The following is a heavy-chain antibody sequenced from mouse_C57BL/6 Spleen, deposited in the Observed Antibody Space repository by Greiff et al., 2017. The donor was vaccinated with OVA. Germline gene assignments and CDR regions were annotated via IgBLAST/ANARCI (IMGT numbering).Heavy chain of an antibody. Sequence: EVQLQQSGPELVKPGASVKISCKASGYTFTDYYMNWVKQSHGKSLEWIGDINPNNGGTSYNQKFKGKATLTVDKSSSTAYMELRSLTSEDSAVYYCARGGLYYGYDGGPAWFAYWGQGTLVTVSA. V-gene: IGHV1-26*01. J-gene: IGHJ3*01. CDR3: ARGGLYYGYDGGPAWFAY. CDR2: INPNNGGT. CDR1: GYTFTDYY. D-gene: IGHD2-2*01.